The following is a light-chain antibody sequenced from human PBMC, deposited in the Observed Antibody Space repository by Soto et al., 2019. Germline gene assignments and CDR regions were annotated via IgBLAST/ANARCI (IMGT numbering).Light chain of an antibody. CDR2: GAS. CDR1: QSVSSN. Sequence: EIVMTQSPATLSVSPGARTTLSCRASQSVSSNLAWYQQKPGQAPRLLIYGASTRATGIPARVSGSGSGTEFTLTISSLQSEDFAVYYCQQYNSWPSFTFGPGTKVDIK. V-gene: IGKV3-15*01. J-gene: IGKJ3*01. CDR3: QQYNSWPSFT.